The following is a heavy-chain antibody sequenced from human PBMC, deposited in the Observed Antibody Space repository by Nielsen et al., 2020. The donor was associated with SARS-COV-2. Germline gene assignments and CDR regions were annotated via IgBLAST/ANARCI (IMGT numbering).Heavy chain of an antibody. CDR2: ISWNSGSI. D-gene: IGHD6-13*01. J-gene: IGHJ4*02. Sequence: GGSLRLSCAASGFTFDDYAMHWVRHAPGKGLEWVSGISWNSGSIGYADSVKGRFTISRDNAKNSLYLQMNSLRAEDTALYYCAKDMYSSSWNLFDYWGQGTLVTVSS. CDR3: AKDMYSSSWNLFDY. V-gene: IGHV3-9*01. CDR1: GFTFDDYA.